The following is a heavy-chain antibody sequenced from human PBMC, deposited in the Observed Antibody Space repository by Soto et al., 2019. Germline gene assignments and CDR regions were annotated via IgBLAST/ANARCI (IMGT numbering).Heavy chain of an antibody. Sequence: ASVKVSCKASGYTFTVYYMHWVRQAPGQGLEWMGWISPKSGGTMYPQKFQGRVTMTWDTSISTAYMALTRLRSDDTAVYYCARDLAKGGGSAGFDYWGQGPLVTVSS. J-gene: IGHJ4*02. CDR2: ISPKSGGT. V-gene: IGHV1-2*02. D-gene: IGHD1-26*01. CDR3: ARDLAKGGGSAGFDY. CDR1: GYTFTVYY.